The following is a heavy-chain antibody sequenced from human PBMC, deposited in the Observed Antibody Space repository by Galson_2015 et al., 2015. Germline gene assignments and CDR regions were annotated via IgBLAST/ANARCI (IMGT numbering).Heavy chain of an antibody. CDR1: GGTFSIFA. CDR2: LLPIYGTP. D-gene: IGHD2-15*01. CDR3: ATSNADVYCSGGSCYLDS. J-gene: IGHJ4*02. V-gene: IGHV1-69*13. Sequence: SVKVSCKASGGTFSIFAISWVRQAPGQRLEWMGGLLPIYGTPNYAQKFQGRVTITADESTSTAYMELSSLTSEDTAVFYCATSNADVYCSGGSCYLDSWGQGTLGTVSS.